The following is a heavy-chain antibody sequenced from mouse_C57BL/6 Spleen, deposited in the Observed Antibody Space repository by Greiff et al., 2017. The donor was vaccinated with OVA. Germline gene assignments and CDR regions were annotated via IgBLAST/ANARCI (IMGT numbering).Heavy chain of an antibody. D-gene: IGHD2-4*01. J-gene: IGHJ2*01. CDR2: IWTGGGT. CDR3: ARYDYPYYFDY. Sequence: QVQLKESGPGLVAPSQSLSITCTVSGFSLTSYAISWVRQPPGKGLAWLGVIWTGGGTNYNSALKSRLSISKDNSKSQVCLKMNSLQADGTARYYCARYDYPYYFDYWGQGATLTVSS. CDR1: GFSLTSYA. V-gene: IGHV2-9-1*01.